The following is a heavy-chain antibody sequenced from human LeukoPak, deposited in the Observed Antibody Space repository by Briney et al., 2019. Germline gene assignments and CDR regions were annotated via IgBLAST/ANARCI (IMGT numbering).Heavy chain of an antibody. CDR1: GYTLNTYG. CDR3: ARLYKSGWIDYFDY. Sequence: ASVKVSCKSSGYTLNTYGITWVRQAPGQGLEWMGWSTAYSGNTYYGQKFQGRVTMTTHTYTNTAYMEVKSLTSDDTAVYYRARLYKSGWIDYFDYWGRATVVSVSS. J-gene: IGHJ4*02. CDR2: STAYSGNT. V-gene: IGHV1-18*01. D-gene: IGHD6-19*01.